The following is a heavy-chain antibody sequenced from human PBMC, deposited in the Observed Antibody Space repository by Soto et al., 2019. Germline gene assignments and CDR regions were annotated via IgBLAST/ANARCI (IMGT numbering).Heavy chain of an antibody. CDR3: ARDGHGMDV. CDR2: IFFTGSA. J-gene: IGHJ6*02. Sequence: PSETVSLTCTVSGGSVSTGRYDWSWIRQPPGKGLEWIGKIFFTGSAHYNPSLRNRVTMSVDTSKDQFSLTLTSVTAADTAVYYCARDGHGMDVWGQGTTVTVSS. CDR1: GGSVSTGRYD. V-gene: IGHV4-61*01.